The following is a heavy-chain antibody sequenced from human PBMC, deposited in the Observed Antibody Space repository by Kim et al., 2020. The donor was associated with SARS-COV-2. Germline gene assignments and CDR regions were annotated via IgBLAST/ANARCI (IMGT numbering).Heavy chain of an antibody. J-gene: IGHJ4*02. V-gene: IGHV1-69*13. CDR2: IIPIFGTA. CDR3: ASPPTYYYDSSGYYYY. Sequence: SVKVSCKASGGTFSSYAISWVRQAPGQGLEWMGGIIPIFGTANYAQKFQGRVTITADESTSTAYMELSSLRSEDTAVYYCASPPTYYYDSSGYYYYWGQGTLVTVSS. D-gene: IGHD3-22*01. CDR1: GGTFSSYA.